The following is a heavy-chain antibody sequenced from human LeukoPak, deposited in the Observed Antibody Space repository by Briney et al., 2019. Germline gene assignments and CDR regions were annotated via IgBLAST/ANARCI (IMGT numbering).Heavy chain of an antibody. CDR3: TTLPGYSYGYLQDY. Sequence: GGSLRLSCAASGFTFSKAWMSWVRQAPGKGLEWVGHIKATPDGGITEYGAPVKGRFTISRDDSKNTLYLQMNSLKSEDTAVYFCTTLPGYSYGYLQDYWGQGTLVTVSS. CDR1: GFTFSKAW. CDR2: IKATPDGGIT. J-gene: IGHJ4*02. V-gene: IGHV3-15*01. D-gene: IGHD5-18*01.